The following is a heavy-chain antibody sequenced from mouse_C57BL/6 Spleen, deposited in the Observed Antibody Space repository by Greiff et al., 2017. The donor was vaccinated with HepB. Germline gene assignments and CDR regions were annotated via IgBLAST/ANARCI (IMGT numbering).Heavy chain of an antibody. Sequence: VQLQQSGAELVRPGASVKLSCTASGFNIKDDYMHWVKQRPEQGLEWIGWIDPENGDTEYASKFQGKATITADTSSNTAYLQLSSLTSEDTAVYYCTTGGNYWFADWGQGTLVTVSA. CDR1: GFNIKDDY. J-gene: IGHJ3*01. CDR2: IDPENGDT. CDR3: TTGGNYWFAD. D-gene: IGHD2-1*01. V-gene: IGHV14-4*01.